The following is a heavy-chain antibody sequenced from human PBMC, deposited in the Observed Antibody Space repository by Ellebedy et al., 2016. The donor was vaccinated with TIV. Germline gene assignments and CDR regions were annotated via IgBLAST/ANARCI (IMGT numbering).Heavy chain of an antibody. CDR2: ISGGGGST. CDR1: GFTFSSYA. D-gene: IGHD2-15*01. J-gene: IGHJ4*02. CDR3: AKGTVGSCNDAVCFPLDC. Sequence: GESLKISCAASGFTFSSYAMTWVRQAPGKGLEWVSTISGGGGSTYYADSVKGRFTISRDNSKNMLYLEMNSLRVEDSAVYYCAKGTVGSCNDAVCFPLDCWGQGTLVTVSP. V-gene: IGHV3-23*01.